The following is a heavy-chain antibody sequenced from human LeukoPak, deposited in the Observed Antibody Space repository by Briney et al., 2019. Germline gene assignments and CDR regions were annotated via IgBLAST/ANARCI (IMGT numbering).Heavy chain of an antibody. V-gene: IGHV4-39*01. CDR1: AGSISSSSYY. J-gene: IGHJ4*02. CDR3: ARLSNTLVDY. D-gene: IGHD4/OR15-4a*01. CDR2: IYYSGST. Sequence: KPSETLSLTCTVSAGSISSSSYYWGWLRQPPGKGLEWIASIYYSGSTYYNPSLKSGVTISVDTSKNQSSLKLSSVTAADTAVYYCARLSNTLVDYWGQGTLVTVSS.